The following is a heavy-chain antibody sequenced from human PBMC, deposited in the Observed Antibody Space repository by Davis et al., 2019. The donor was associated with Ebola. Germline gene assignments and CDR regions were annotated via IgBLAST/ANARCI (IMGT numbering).Heavy chain of an antibody. CDR3: ARVDCSSTSCYDYFDY. Sequence: PGGSLRLSCAASGFTFSSYAMHWVRQAPGKGLEWVAVISYDGSNKYYADSVKGRFTISRDNSKNTLSLQMNSLRAEDTAVYYCARVDCSSTSCYDYFDYWGQGTLVTVSS. CDR1: GFTFSSYA. D-gene: IGHD2-2*01. CDR2: ISYDGSNK. J-gene: IGHJ4*02. V-gene: IGHV3-30-3*01.